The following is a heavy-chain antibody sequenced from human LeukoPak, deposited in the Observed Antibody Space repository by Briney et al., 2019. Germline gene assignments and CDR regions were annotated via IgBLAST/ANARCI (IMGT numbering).Heavy chain of an antibody. V-gene: IGHV1-3*01. CDR2: INAGNGNT. CDR3: ARYGQKGRFDY. CDR1: GYTFTSYA. D-gene: IGHD3-10*01. Sequence: ASVKVSCKASGYTFTSYAMHWVRQAPGQRLEWMGWINAGNGNTKYSQKFQGRVAITRDTSASTAYMELSSLRSEDTAVYYCARYGQKGRFDYWGQGTLVTVSS. J-gene: IGHJ4*02.